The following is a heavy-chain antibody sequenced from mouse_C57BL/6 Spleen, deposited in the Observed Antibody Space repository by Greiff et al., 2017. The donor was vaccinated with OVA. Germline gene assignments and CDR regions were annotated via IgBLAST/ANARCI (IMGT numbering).Heavy chain of an antibody. V-gene: IGHV1-42*01. CDR2: INPSTGGT. J-gene: IGHJ2*01. CDR3: ARMLWDGYYDY. Sequence: VQLQQSGPELVKPGASVKISCKASGYSFTGYYMNWVKQSPEKSLEWIGEINPSTGGTTYNQKFKAKATLTVDKSSSTAYMQLKSLTSEDSAVYYCARMLWDGYYDYWGQGTTLTVSS. CDR1: GYSFTGYY. D-gene: IGHD2-3*01.